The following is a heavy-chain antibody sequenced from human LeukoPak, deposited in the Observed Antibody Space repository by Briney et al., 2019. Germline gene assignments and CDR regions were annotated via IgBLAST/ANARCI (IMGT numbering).Heavy chain of an antibody. CDR2: ISAYNGNT. Sequence: ASVKVSCKASGGTFSSYAISWVRQAPGQGLEWMGWISAYNGNTNYAQKLQGRVTMTTDTSTSTAYMELRSLRSDDTAVYYCARATDNIYVWGSYRPFDYWGQGTLVTVSS. CDR3: ARATDNIYVWGSYRPFDY. V-gene: IGHV1-18*01. CDR1: GGTFSSYA. J-gene: IGHJ4*02. D-gene: IGHD3-16*02.